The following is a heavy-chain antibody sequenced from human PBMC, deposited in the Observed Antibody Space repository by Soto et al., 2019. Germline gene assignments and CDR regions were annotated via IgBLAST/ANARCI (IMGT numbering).Heavy chain of an antibody. CDR1: GYSFTSYW. J-gene: IGHJ4*02. CDR2: IYPGDSDT. V-gene: IGHV5-51*01. CDR3: ARRGLSYCGGDCYTYYFDY. Sequence: GESLKISCKGSGYSFTSYWIGWVRQMPGKGLEWMGIIYPGDSDTRYSPSFQGQVTISADKSISTAYLQWSSLKASDTAMYYCARRGLSYCGGDCYTYYFDYLGQGTLVTVSS. D-gene: IGHD2-21*02.